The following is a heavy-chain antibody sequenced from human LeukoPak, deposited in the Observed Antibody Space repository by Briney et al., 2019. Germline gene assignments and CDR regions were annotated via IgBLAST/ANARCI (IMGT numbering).Heavy chain of an antibody. CDR2: IKQDGSEK. Sequence: PGGSLRLSCAASGFTFSNYWMNWVRQAPGKGLEWVANIKQDGSEKYYVDSVKGRFTISRDNAKNSLYLQMNSLRAEDTAVYYCARERRTCGTSCYNWFDPWGQGTLVTVSS. D-gene: IGHD2-2*01. J-gene: IGHJ5*02. CDR3: ARERRTCGTSCYNWFDP. V-gene: IGHV3-7*01. CDR1: GFTFSNYW.